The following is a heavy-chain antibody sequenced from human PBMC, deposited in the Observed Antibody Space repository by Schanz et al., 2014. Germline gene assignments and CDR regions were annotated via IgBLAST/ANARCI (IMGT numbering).Heavy chain of an antibody. Sequence: EVQLVESGGGLVQPGGSLRLSCAVSGFIVRSNYMTWVRQAPGKGLEWVSFVHPGGSTYYPDSVKGRFTISRDSSKNTLYLQMNSLRPEDTAIYYCARDHTTESYYSAGPPIDYWGQGTLLTVSS. V-gene: IGHV3-66*01. CDR2: VHPGGST. J-gene: IGHJ4*02. D-gene: IGHD1-26*01. CDR3: ARDHTTESYYSAGPPIDY. CDR1: GFIVRSNY.